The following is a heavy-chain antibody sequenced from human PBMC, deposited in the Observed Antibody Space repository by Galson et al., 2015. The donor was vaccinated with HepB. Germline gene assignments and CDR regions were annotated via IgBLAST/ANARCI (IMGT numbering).Heavy chain of an antibody. Sequence: SLRLSCAASGYTSSSYGISWVRQAPGKGLEWVSAISGSGGSTYYADSVKGRFTISRDHSKNTLYLQMNSLRAEDTAVYYCAFGGCTGTSCANFDSWGQGTLVTVSS. CDR2: ISGSGGST. D-gene: IGHD2-2*01. V-gene: IGHV3-23*01. CDR3: AFGGCTGTSCANFDS. CDR1: GYTSSSYG. J-gene: IGHJ4*02.